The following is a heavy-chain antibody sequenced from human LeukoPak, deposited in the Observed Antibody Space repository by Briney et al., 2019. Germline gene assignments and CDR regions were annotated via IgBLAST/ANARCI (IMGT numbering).Heavy chain of an antibody. J-gene: IGHJ1*01. CDR1: GGSISGFY. CDR2: IYYSGST. Sequence: PSETLSLTCTVSGGSISGFYWSWIRQPPGKGLEWIGYIYYSGSTNYNPSLKSRVTISVDTSKNQFSLKLSSVTAADTAVYYCARGHSSSWYSGYFQHWGQGTLVTVSS. CDR3: ARGHSSSWYSGYFQH. V-gene: IGHV4-59*01. D-gene: IGHD6-13*01.